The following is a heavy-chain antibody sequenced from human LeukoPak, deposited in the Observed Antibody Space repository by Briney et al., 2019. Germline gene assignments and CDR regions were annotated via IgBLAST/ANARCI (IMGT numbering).Heavy chain of an antibody. CDR2: ISAYNGNT. CDR1: GYTFTSYG. V-gene: IGHV1-18*01. Sequence: GASVKFSCKASGYTFTSYGISWVRQAPGQGLEWMGWISAYNGNTNYAQKLQGTVTMTTDTSTSTAYMEVRSMSSEETAVYYCASGALTPGASWGWALYYFDYWGQGPLVTVSS. D-gene: IGHD7-27*01. J-gene: IGHJ4*02. CDR3: ASGALTPGASWGWALYYFDY.